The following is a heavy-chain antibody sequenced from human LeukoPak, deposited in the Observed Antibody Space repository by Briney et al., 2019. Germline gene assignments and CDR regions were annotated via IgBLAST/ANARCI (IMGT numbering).Heavy chain of an antibody. CDR2: ISYDGSNK. J-gene: IGHJ4*02. Sequence: GGSLRLSCAASGFTFSSYAMHWVRQAPGKGLEWVAVISYDGSNKYYADSVKGRFTISRDNSKNTLYLQMNSLRAGDTAVYYCARANGWYGQYYFDYWGQGTLVTVSS. D-gene: IGHD6-19*01. CDR3: ARANGWYGQYYFDY. CDR1: GFTFSSYA. V-gene: IGHV3-30*04.